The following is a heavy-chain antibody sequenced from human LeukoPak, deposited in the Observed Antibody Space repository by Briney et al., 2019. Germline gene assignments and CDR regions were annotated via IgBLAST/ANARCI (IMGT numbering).Heavy chain of an antibody. Sequence: SEIPSLTCTVSGYSISSGYYWGWIRQPPGKGLEWIGYFYYSGSTNYNPSLKSRVTVSVDTSKNQFSLKLSSVTAADTAVYYCARSSIGHPLPYYYGMDVWGQGTTVTVSS. CDR2: FYYSGST. CDR3: ARSSIGHPLPYYYGMDV. CDR1: GYSISSGYY. J-gene: IGHJ6*02. V-gene: IGHV4-61*01. D-gene: IGHD2/OR15-2a*01.